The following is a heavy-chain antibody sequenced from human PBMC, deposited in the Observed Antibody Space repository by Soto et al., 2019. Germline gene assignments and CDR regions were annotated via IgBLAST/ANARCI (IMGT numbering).Heavy chain of an antibody. J-gene: IGHJ6*02. CDR2: IIPIFGTA. V-gene: IGHV1-69*13. CDR1: GGTFSSYA. D-gene: IGHD6-19*01. Sequence: ASVKVSCKASGGTFSSYAISWVRQAPGQGLEWMGGIIPIFGTANYAQKFQGRVTITADESTSTAYMELSSLRSEDTAVNYCARSAGGGNSVYSYYYYGMDVWGQGTTVTVSS. CDR3: ARSAGGGNSVYSYYYYGMDV.